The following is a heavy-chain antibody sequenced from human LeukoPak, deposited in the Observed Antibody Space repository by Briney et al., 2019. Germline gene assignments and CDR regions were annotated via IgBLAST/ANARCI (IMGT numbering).Heavy chain of an antibody. D-gene: IGHD2-15*01. Sequence: GGSLRLSCAASGFTFSSYWMHWVRQAPGKGLVWVSRNNSDGSSTSYADSVKGRFTISRDNAKNTLYLQMNSLRAEDTAVYYCAREGYCSGGSCYSDFDYWGQGTLVTVSS. CDR2: NNSDGSST. V-gene: IGHV3-74*01. CDR3: AREGYCSGGSCYSDFDY. J-gene: IGHJ4*02. CDR1: GFTFSSYW.